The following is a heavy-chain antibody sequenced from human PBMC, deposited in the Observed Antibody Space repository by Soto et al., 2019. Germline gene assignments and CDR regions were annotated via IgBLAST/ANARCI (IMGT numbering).Heavy chain of an antibody. J-gene: IGHJ6*02. CDR3: ASSGYSVRQSYYYYGMDV. CDR1: GGSISSYY. V-gene: IGHV4-59*08. Sequence: QVQLQESGPGLVKPSETLSLTCTVSGGSISSYYWSWIRQPPGKGLEWIGYIYYSGSTNYNPSLKSRVTISVDTSKNQCSLKLSSVTAADTAVYYCASSGYSVRQSYYYYGMDVWGQGTTVTVSS. CDR2: IYYSGST. D-gene: IGHD3-22*01.